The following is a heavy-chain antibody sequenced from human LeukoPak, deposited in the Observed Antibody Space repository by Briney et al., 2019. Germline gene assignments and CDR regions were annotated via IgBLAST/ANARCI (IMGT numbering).Heavy chain of an antibody. V-gene: IGHV3-23*01. CDR3: AKDTPSYYDSSGYDGY. D-gene: IGHD3-22*01. CDR1: GFTFSSYS. J-gene: IGHJ4*02. Sequence: GGSLRLSCAASGFTFSSYSMNWVRQAPGKGLEWVSAISGSGSSTYYADSVKGRFTISRDNSKNTLYLQMNSLRAEDTAVYYCAKDTPSYYDSSGYDGYWGQGTLVTVSS. CDR2: ISGSGSST.